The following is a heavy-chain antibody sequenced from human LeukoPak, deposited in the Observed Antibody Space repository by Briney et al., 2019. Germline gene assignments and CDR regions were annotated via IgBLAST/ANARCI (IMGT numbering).Heavy chain of an antibody. V-gene: IGHV1-2*02. CDR1: GYTLTGYY. J-gene: IGHJ6*03. CDR3: ARGSPYCSSTSCYPYYYYYMDV. Sequence: ASVKVSCKASGYTLTGYYMHWVRQAPGQGLEWMGWINPNSGGTNYAQKFQGRVTMTRDTSISTAYMELSRLRSDDTAVYYCARGSPYCSSTSCYPYYYYYMDVWGKGTTVTVSS. D-gene: IGHD2-2*01. CDR2: INPNSGGT.